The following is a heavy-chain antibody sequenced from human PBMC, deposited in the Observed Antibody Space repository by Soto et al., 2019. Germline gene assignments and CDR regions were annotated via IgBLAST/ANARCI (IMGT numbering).Heavy chain of an antibody. V-gene: IGHV1-69*01. Sequence: QVQLVQSGAEVKKPGSSVKVSCKVSGGSFSSYGITWVRQAPGQGLEWMGGIIPIIGTTKYAQKFQGRVTITADESTTTAYMEVSRLISEDTAVYYCARELKEPGSYYYYGLDVWGQGPTVTVSS. D-gene: IGHD3-10*01. J-gene: IGHJ6*02. CDR2: IIPIIGTT. CDR1: GGSFSSYG. CDR3: ARELKEPGSYYYYGLDV.